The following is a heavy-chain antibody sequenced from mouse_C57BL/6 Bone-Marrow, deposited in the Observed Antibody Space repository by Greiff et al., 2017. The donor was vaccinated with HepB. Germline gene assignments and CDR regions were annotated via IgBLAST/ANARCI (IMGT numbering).Heavy chain of an antibody. D-gene: IGHD1-1*01. V-gene: IGHV8-8*01. CDR1: GFSLSTFGMG. J-gene: IGHJ2*01. CDR2: IWWDDDK. Sequence: QVPLKESGPGILQPSQTLSLTCSFSGFSLSTFGMGVGWLRHPSGKGLEWLAHIWWDDDKYYNPALKSGLTIAKNTSKTQVFLKIANVDTADTATYYCARGVVATTGPYYFDYWGQGTTLTVSS. CDR3: ARGVVATTGPYYFDY.